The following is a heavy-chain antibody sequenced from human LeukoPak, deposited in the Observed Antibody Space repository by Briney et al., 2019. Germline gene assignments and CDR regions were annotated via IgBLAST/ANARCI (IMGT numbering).Heavy chain of an antibody. D-gene: IGHD1-26*01. CDR3: AREYTSRLDY. CDR2: TYYTSKWYT. Sequence: SQTLSLTCVISGDSVSSNSAAWNWIRQSPSRGLEWLGRTYYTSKWYTDYAVSVKSRVTINPDTSRNQFSLQLNSVTPEDTAVYYCAREYTSRLDYRGQGTLVTVSS. V-gene: IGHV6-1*01. CDR1: GDSVSSNSAA. J-gene: IGHJ4*02.